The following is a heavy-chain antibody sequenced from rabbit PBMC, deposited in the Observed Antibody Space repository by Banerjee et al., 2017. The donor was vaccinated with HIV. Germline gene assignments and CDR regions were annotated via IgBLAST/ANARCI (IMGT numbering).Heavy chain of an antibody. CDR2: IYAGSSGSA. V-gene: IGHV1S45*01. D-gene: IGHD8-1*01. CDR1: GFSFSNGYV. Sequence: QEQLEESGGDLVKPEGSLTLTCTASGFSFSNGYVMCWVRQAPGKGLEWIGTIYAGSSGSAYYANWVNGRFTISKTSSTTVTLQMTSLTAADTATYFCAKLGGSTYSLNLWGPGTLVTVS. CDR3: AKLGGSTYSLNL. J-gene: IGHJ4*01.